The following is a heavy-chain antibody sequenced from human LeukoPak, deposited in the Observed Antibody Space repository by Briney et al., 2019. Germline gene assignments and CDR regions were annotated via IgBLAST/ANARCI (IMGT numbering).Heavy chain of an antibody. CDR1: GFSFDEYT. CDR2: ISGYCCST. J-gene: IGHJ4*02. Sequence: WGSLRLSWAGSGFSFDEYTSHWRRQAPGKELDWVSLISGYCCSTYYADSVKGRFTIYRDKRKNSLFLQMNSLRTEETALYYCEKDRVAMVRGVSFSFDCWGQGTLVPVSS. CDR3: EKDRVAMVRGVSFSFDC. D-gene: IGHD3-10*01. V-gene: IGHV3-43*02.